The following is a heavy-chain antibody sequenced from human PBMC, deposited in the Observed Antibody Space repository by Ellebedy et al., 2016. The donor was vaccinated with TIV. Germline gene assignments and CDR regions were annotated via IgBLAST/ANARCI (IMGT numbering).Heavy chain of an antibody. D-gene: IGHD6-13*01. V-gene: IGHV3-7*01. Sequence: GESLKISXAASGFTFSTYWMTWVRQAPGKGLEWVANIRHDGGEKYYVDSVKGRFTISRDNAQNSLSLQMNSLRAEDTAVYYCARDPYSSSWSYYFDYWGQGTLVTVSS. J-gene: IGHJ4*02. CDR1: GFTFSTYW. CDR2: IRHDGGEK. CDR3: ARDPYSSSWSYYFDY.